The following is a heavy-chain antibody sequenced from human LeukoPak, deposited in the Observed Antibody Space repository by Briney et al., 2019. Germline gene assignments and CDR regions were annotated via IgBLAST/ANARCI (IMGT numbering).Heavy chain of an antibody. D-gene: IGHD2-2*01. Sequence: GGSLRLSCAASGFTVSSNYMSWVRQAPGKGLEWVANIKQDGSEKYYVDSVKGRFTISRDNAKNSLYLQMNSLRAEDTAVYYCAREGYCSSTSCRYYYYYGMDVWGQGTTVTVSS. CDR3: AREGYCSSTSCRYYYYYGMDV. CDR2: IKQDGSEK. CDR1: GFTVSSNY. V-gene: IGHV3-7*01. J-gene: IGHJ6*02.